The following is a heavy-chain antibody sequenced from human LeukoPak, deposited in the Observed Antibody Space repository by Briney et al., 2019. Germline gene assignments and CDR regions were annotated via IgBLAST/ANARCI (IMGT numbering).Heavy chain of an antibody. D-gene: IGHD3-16*01. J-gene: IGHJ6*02. CDR3: AKDLRGSYYYYYGMDV. CDR2: ISYDGSNK. Sequence: PGGSLRLSCAASGFTFSSYGMHWVRQAPGKGLEWVAVISYDGSNKYYADSVKGRFTISRDNSKNTLYLQMNSLRAEDTAVYYCAKDLRGSYYYYYGMDVWGQGTTVTVSS. CDR1: GFTFSSYG. V-gene: IGHV3-30*18.